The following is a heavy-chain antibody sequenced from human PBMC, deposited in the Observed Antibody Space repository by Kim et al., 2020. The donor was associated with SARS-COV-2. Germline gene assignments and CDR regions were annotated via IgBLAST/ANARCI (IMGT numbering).Heavy chain of an antibody. D-gene: IGHD3-10*01. V-gene: IGHV3-23*01. CDR3: AKDRKHYYGSGTDY. Sequence: ADSVKGRFTISRDNAKNTLYLQMNSLRAEDTAVYYCAKDRKHYYGSGTDYWGQGTLVTVSS. J-gene: IGHJ4*02.